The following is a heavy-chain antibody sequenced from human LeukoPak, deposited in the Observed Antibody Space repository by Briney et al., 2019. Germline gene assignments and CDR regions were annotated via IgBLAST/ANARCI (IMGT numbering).Heavy chain of an antibody. J-gene: IGHJ4*02. CDR3: ARDPYGSGSFDY. V-gene: IGHV4-59*01. D-gene: IGHD3-10*01. CDR2: IYYSGST. Sequence: SETLSLTCTVSGGSISSYYWSWIRQPPGKGLEWIGYIYYSGSTNYNPSLKSRVTISVDTSKNQFSLKLRSVTAAGTAVYYCARDPYGSGSFDYRGQGTMVTVSS. CDR1: GGSISSYY.